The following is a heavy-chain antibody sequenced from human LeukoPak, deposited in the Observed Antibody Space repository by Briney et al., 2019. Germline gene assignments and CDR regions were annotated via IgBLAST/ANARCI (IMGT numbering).Heavy chain of an antibody. CDR1: GYTFASYG. J-gene: IGHJ5*02. Sequence: SVKVSCKASGYTFASYGISWLRQAPGQGLQWMGWVSAYNGNTNYAQKLQGRVTMTTDTSTSTAYMELRSLRSDDTAVYYCARPGTSASENYIGPGGWFDPWGQGTLVTVSS. D-gene: IGHD3-16*01. V-gene: IGHV1-18*01. CDR2: VSAYNGNT. CDR3: ARPGTSASENYIGPGGWFDP.